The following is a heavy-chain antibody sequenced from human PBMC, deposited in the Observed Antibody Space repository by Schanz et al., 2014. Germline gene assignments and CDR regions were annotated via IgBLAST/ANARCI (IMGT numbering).Heavy chain of an antibody. CDR2: IGGSDGNP. CDR3: ARDRDQWDGNYLDY. CDR1: GYTFTRSG. Sequence: QVQLVQSGGEVKTPGASVKVSCKASGYTFTRSGISWVRQAPGQGLEWMGWIGGSDGNPNFAQKLQGKVTMTTDTSTSTVYMELRSLTSNDSAVYYCARDRDQWDGNYLDYWGQGTLVTVSS. J-gene: IGHJ4*02. V-gene: IGHV1-18*01. D-gene: IGHD1-26*01.